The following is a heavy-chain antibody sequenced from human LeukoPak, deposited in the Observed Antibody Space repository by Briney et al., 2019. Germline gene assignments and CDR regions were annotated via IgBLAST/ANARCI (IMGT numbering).Heavy chain of an antibody. CDR2: IDPSDSDA. J-gene: IGHJ4*02. D-gene: IGHD2/OR15-2a*01. V-gene: IGHV5-51*01. CDR3: ARRVGNTWTWHLDS. Sequence: GESLKISCKGSGSPFTASWIAWVRPMPGKGLEWMGTIDPSDSDARYSPSFEGQVTLSVDKSINTSYLQWTQLKASETAMYFCARRVGNTWTWHLDSWGQGTLVTVSP. CDR1: GSPFTASW.